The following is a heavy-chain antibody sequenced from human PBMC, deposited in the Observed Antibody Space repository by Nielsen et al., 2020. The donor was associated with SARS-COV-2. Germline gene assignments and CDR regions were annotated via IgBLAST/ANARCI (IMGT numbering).Heavy chain of an antibody. V-gene: IGHV4-59*12. CDR1: GGSISSYY. CDR2: IYYSGST. Sequence: SETLSLTCTVSGGSISSYYWSWIRQPPGKGLEWIGYIYYSGSTNYNPSLKSRVTISVDTSKNQFSLKLSSVTAADTAVYYCARGGITIFGVVTNFDYWGQGTLVTVSS. J-gene: IGHJ4*02. CDR3: ARGGITIFGVVTNFDY. D-gene: IGHD3-3*01.